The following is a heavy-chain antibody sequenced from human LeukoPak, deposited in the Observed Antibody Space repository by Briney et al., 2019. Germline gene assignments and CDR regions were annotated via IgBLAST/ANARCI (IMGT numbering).Heavy chain of an antibody. CDR1: GFTFSIYG. J-gene: IGHJ4*02. D-gene: IGHD4-17*01. Sequence: GGSLRLSCAASGFTFSIYGMHWVRQAPGKGLEWVAVIANDGRDKKYVDSVKGRFTISRDNSKNTLFLQMDSLRAEDTAVYYCARGRGTTVTSAANYWGQGTLVTVSS. CDR3: ARGRGTTVTSAANY. CDR2: IANDGRDK. V-gene: IGHV3-30*03.